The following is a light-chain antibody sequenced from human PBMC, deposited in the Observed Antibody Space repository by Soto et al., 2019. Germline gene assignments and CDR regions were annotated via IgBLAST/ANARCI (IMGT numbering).Light chain of an antibody. CDR3: QQYDRSPWT. Sequence: EIVLTQSPGTLSLSPGERATLSCRASQSVSSSYLAWYRQTPGQAPSLLIYGASRRATGIPDRFSGSGSGTDFTLTISRLGPEDFAVYYCQQYDRSPWTFGQGTKVEVK. J-gene: IGKJ1*01. V-gene: IGKV3-20*01. CDR1: QSVSSSY. CDR2: GAS.